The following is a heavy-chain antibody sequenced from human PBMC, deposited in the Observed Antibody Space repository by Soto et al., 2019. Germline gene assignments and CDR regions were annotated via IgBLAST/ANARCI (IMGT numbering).Heavy chain of an antibody. Sequence: QVRLAQSGAEMKKPGASVKLSCKASGYIFHDYAIHWVRQAPGQRPEWMGWLNVDNGESKYSQKFQGRVILTTNTPATTVFMELSSLRSEDTAVYYCARDGWVTMRHFAFWGQGTMVSVSS. CDR2: LNVDNGES. V-gene: IGHV1-3*01. CDR3: ARDGWVTMRHFAF. CDR1: GYIFHDYA. J-gene: IGHJ3*01. D-gene: IGHD4-17*01.